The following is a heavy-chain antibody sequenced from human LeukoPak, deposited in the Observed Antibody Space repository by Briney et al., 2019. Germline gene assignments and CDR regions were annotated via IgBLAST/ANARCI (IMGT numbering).Heavy chain of an antibody. V-gene: IGHV3-23*01. J-gene: IGHJ4*02. CDR1: GFPFGNEA. D-gene: IGHD3-3*01. Sequence: GGSLRLSCAASGFPFGNEAMSWVRQSPERGLEWVSSISPGGGTTYYADSVKGRFTISRDNSKNTLYLQMNSLRAEDTAVYYCARENYDFWSGYLFGLDYWGQGTLVTVSS. CDR3: ARENYDFWSGYLFGLDY. CDR2: ISPGGGTT.